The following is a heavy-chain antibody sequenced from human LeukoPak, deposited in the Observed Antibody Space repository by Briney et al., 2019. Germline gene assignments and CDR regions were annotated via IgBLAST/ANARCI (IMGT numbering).Heavy chain of an antibody. CDR3: AKVVVVVVAANEFDY. CDR2: ISGSGGST. Sequence: GGSLRLSCAASGFTFSSYAMSWVRQAPGKGLEWVSAISGSGGSTYYADSVKGRFTISRDNSKNTLYLQMNSLRAEDTAVYYSAKVVVVVVAANEFDYWGQGTLVSVSS. CDR1: GFTFSSYA. D-gene: IGHD2-15*01. J-gene: IGHJ4*02. V-gene: IGHV3-23*01.